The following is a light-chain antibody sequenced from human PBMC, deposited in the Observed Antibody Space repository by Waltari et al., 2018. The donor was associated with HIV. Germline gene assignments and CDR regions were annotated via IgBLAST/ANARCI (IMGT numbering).Light chain of an antibody. CDR3: QQSYDSPRT. J-gene: IGKJ1*01. Sequence: DIQLTQSPSSLSASVGDRVTITCRASQTISNYLNWYQQKPGKAPEVLIYTASGLQSGVPSRFSGRGSGTDFTLTISNLQPEDFATYYCQQSYDSPRTFGQGTKVEIK. V-gene: IGKV1-39*01. CDR2: TAS. CDR1: QTISNY.